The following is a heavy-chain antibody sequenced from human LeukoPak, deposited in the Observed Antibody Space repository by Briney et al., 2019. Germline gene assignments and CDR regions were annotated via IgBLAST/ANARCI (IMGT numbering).Heavy chain of an antibody. V-gene: IGHV4-30-4*01. CDR3: GRFDILEEGGCDY. J-gene: IGHJ4*02. Sequence: SQTLSLTCSVSGGPISRGDYYWRWLRQPPGKGLEGFVYIYHSGSTYYNPSLKSRITILVDTSKHQFSLKVRSVTAADTATYYCGRFDILEEGGCDYWGQGTLVTVSS. D-gene: IGHD3-9*01. CDR1: GGPISRGDYY. CDR2: IYHSGST.